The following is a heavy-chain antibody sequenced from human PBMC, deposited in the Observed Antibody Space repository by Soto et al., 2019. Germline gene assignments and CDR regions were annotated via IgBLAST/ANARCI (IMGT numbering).Heavy chain of an antibody. CDR3: ARDRSCSGGSCYSDYGMDV. J-gene: IGHJ6*02. D-gene: IGHD2-15*01. CDR1: GATFSTYI. CDR2: IIPRSATS. V-gene: IGHV1-69*05. Sequence: GASVKVSCKASGATFSTYIITWFQRPPGQGLDWMGGIIPRSATSKYSQKFQGRVTITRDTSASTAYMELSSLRSEDTAVYYCARDRSCSGGSCYSDYGMDVWGQGTTVTVSS.